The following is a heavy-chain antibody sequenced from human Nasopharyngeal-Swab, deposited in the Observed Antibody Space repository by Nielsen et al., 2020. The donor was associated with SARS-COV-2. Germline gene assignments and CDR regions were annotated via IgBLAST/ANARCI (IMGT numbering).Heavy chain of an antibody. CDR2: ISYDGSNK. Sequence: SLKISCAASGFTFSSYGMHWVRQAPGKGLEWVAVISYDGSNKYYADSVKGRFTISRDNSKNTLYLQMNSLSAEDTAVYYCARGGPAYYDFWSGYLPYYYYGMDVWGQGTTVTVSS. D-gene: IGHD3-3*01. V-gene: IGHV3-30*03. CDR1: GFTFSSYG. CDR3: ARGGPAYYDFWSGYLPYYYYGMDV. J-gene: IGHJ6*02.